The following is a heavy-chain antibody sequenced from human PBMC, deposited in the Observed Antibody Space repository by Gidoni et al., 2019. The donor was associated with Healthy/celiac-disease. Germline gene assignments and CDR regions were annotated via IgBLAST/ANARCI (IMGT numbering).Heavy chain of an antibody. CDR3: ARERHYYGSGSDFRLDDAFDI. J-gene: IGHJ3*02. D-gene: IGHD3-10*01. Sequence: QVQLQESGPGLVTPSETLSLTCTVSGGSISRYFWSWIRQPPGKGLEWIGYIYYSGSTNYNPSIKSRVTISVDTSKNQFSLKLSSVTAADTAVYYCARERHYYGSGSDFRLDDAFDIWGQGTMVTVSS. CDR2: IYYSGST. V-gene: IGHV4-59*01. CDR1: GGSISRYF.